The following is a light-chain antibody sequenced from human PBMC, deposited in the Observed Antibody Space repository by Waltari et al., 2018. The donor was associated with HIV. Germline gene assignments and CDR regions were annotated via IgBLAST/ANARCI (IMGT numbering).Light chain of an antibody. J-gene: IGLJ1*01. V-gene: IGLV1-47*01. Sequence: QSVLTPPPSASGPPGQRVALSCSGGSSNIGRNYVYWYQQVPGAAPKLLLYRNNQRHSGVPDRFSGSKSGASASLAISGLRSDDEADYYCAAWDDSLKNYVFGTGTRVTVL. CDR1: SSNIGRNY. CDR2: RNN. CDR3: AAWDDSLKNYV.